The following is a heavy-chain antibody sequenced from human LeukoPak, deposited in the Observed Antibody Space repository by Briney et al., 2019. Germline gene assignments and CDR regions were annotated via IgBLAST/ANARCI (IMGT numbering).Heavy chain of an antibody. CDR1: GVTFSIYW. CDR2: IKQDGGET. V-gene: IGHV3-7*01. CDR3: ARLRGGAY. J-gene: IGHJ4*02. Sequence: GGSLRLSCAASGVTFSIYWMSWGRQAPGEGREGGSNIKQDGGETYYVDSVKGRFTISRDNAKHSLYLQMNSLRAEDTALYYCARLRGGAYWGQGTLVTVSS. D-gene: IGHD3-10*01.